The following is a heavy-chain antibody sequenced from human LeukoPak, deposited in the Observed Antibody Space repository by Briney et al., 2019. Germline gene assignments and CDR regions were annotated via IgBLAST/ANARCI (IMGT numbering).Heavy chain of an antibody. D-gene: IGHD4-17*01. CDR2: ISGSGGST. V-gene: IGHV3-23*01. CDR1: GFTFSSYA. Sequence: TGGSLRLSCAASGFTFSSYAMSWVRQAPGKGLEWVSAISGSGGSTYYADSVKGRFTISRDNSKNTLYLQMNSLRAEDTAVYYCATLDYGAYRFDPWGQGTLVTVSS. CDR3: ATLDYGAYRFDP. J-gene: IGHJ5*02.